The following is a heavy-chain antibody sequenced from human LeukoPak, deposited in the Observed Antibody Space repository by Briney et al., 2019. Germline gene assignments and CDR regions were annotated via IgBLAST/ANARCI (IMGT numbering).Heavy chain of an antibody. CDR2: IYVSGST. Sequence: PSETLSLTCTVSGASISSYYWSWIRQPAGKGLEWIGRIYVSGSTTYNPSLESRVTISLDTSKNQISLRLTSMTAADTAVYYCVTYYYDSVGDYWGQGTLVTVSS. V-gene: IGHV4-4*07. CDR1: GASISSYY. D-gene: IGHD3-22*01. CDR3: VTYYYDSVGDY. J-gene: IGHJ4*02.